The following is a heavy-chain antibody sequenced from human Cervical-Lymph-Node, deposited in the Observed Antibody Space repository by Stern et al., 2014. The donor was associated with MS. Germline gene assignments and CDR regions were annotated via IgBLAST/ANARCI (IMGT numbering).Heavy chain of an antibody. CDR2: INAGNGNT. CDR3: ARVSGYGLVAYDY. CDR1: GYTFTSYA. V-gene: IGHV1-3*01. D-gene: IGHD5-12*01. Sequence: QVQLVESGAEVKKPGASVKVSCKASGYTFTSYAMHWVRQAPGQRLEWMGWINAGNGNTKYSQKFQGRVTITRDTSASTAYMELSSLRSEDTAVYYCARVSGYGLVAYDYWGQGTLVTVSS. J-gene: IGHJ4*02.